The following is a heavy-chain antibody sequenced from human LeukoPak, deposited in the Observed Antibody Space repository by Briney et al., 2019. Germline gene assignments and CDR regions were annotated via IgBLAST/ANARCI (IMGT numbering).Heavy chain of an antibody. CDR2: INHSGST. D-gene: IGHD3-16*01. CDR3: AREYVGGSPWFDP. Sequence: PSETLSLTCTVSGGSISSYYWSWIRQPPGKGLEWIGEINHSGSTNYNPSLKSRVTISVDTSKNQFSLKLSPVTAADTAVYYCAREYVGGSPWFDPWGQGTLVTVSS. CDR1: GGSISSYY. J-gene: IGHJ5*02. V-gene: IGHV4-34*01.